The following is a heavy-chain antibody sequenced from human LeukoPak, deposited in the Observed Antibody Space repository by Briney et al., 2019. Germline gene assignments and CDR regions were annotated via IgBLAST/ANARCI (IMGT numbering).Heavy chain of an antibody. J-gene: IGHJ6*03. CDR1: GGSISSYY. Sequence: SETLSLTCTVSGGSISSYYWSWIRQPPGKGLEWIGYIYYSVSTNYNPSLKSRVTISVDTSKNQFSLKLSSVTAADTAVYYCARSEKADGYYDFWSGYPPHYYYYYMDVWGKGTTVTVSS. D-gene: IGHD3-3*01. CDR2: IYYSVST. CDR3: ARSEKADGYYDFWSGYPPHYYYYYMDV. V-gene: IGHV4-59*01.